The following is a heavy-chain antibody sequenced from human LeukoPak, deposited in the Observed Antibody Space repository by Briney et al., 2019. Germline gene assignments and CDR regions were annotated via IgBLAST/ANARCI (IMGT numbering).Heavy chain of an antibody. CDR1: GFIFSDYG. Sequence: SGGSLRLSCAASGFIFSDYGMNWVRQAPGKGLEWVSYISRRSRYIYYADSMKGRLTSSRDNAKNSLYLQMDSLRAEDTALYYCAREGAGREGHNFDYWGQGTLVTVSS. CDR2: ISRRSRYI. D-gene: IGHD5-24*01. V-gene: IGHV3-21*01. J-gene: IGHJ4*02. CDR3: AREGAGREGHNFDY.